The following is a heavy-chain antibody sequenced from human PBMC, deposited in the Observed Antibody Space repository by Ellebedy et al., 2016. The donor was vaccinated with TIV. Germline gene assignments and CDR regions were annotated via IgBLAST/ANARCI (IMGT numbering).Heavy chain of an antibody. Sequence: PGGSLRLSCVASGFTFDSYAMHWVRQAPGKGLEWVAVISHDGSSQYYADSVKGRFTVSRDNSMTTVYLEMNSLRADDTAVYYCARNLQYTKYGMDVWGQGTTVIVSS. D-gene: IGHD5-24*01. CDR3: ARNLQYTKYGMDV. V-gene: IGHV3-30-3*01. CDR1: GFTFDSYA. CDR2: ISHDGSSQ. J-gene: IGHJ6*02.